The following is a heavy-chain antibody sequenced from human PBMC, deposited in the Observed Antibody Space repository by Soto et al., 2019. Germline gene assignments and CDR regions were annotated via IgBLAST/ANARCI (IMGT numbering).Heavy chain of an antibody. Sequence: EVQLVESGGGLVQPGGSLRLSCAASGFIVSNNYMSWVRQAPGKGLEWVSVIYSGGSTYYADSVKGRFTISRHNSKSTLYLQMNSLRVEDTAVYYCATSLVVGPAALDHWGQGTLVTVSS. CDR2: IYSGGST. CDR1: GFIVSNNY. J-gene: IGHJ4*02. V-gene: IGHV3-53*04. D-gene: IGHD2-2*01. CDR3: ATSLVVGPAALDH.